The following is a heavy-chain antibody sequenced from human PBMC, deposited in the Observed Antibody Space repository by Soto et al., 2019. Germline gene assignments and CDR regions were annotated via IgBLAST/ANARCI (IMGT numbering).Heavy chain of an antibody. CDR1: GGTFSSYA. Sequence: SVKVSWKASGGTFSSYAISWVRQAPGQGLEWMGGIIPIFGTANYAQKFQGRVTITADESTSTAYMELSSLRSEDTAVYYCARDRGRYCSGGSCYYYYYGMDVWGQGTTVTVSS. V-gene: IGHV1-69*13. CDR3: ARDRGRYCSGGSCYYYYYGMDV. CDR2: IIPIFGTA. J-gene: IGHJ6*02. D-gene: IGHD2-15*01.